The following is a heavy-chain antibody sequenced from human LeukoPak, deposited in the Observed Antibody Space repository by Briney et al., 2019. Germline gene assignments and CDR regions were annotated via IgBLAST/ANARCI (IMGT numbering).Heavy chain of an antibody. CDR2: IYSGGST. CDR1: GFTLSSNY. Sequence: PGGSLRLSCAASGFTLSSNYMSWVRQAPGKGLEWVSVIYSGGSTYYADSVKGRFTISRDNSKNTLYLQMNSLRAEDTAVYYCARGLQTSWFGELDNDYWGQGTLVTVSS. CDR3: ARGLQTSWFGELDNDY. V-gene: IGHV3-53*01. D-gene: IGHD3-10*01. J-gene: IGHJ4*02.